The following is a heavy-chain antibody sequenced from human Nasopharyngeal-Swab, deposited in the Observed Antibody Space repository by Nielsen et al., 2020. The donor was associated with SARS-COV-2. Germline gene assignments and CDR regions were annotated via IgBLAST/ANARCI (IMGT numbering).Heavy chain of an antibody. CDR2: IYPGDSQV. Sequence: GEYLKISCQGSGYSFTNYWIGWVRQMPGKGLEWMGIIYPGDSQVRYSPSFQGQITISADKSINTAYLQWSSLRASDTAMYYCGAQDADYRYWGQGTLVTVSS. CDR1: GYSFTNYW. J-gene: IGHJ4*02. V-gene: IGHV5-51*01. D-gene: IGHD4-17*01. CDR3: GAQDADYRY.